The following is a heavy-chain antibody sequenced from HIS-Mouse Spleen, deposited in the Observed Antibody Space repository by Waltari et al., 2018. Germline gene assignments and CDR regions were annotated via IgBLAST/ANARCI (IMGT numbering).Heavy chain of an antibody. Sequence: VHLVESAGGCVRTGGSVLRGCASCGFTFSSEWMSWVRQAPGKGLEWVANIKQDGSEKYYVDSVKGRFTISRDNAKNSLYLQMNSLRAEDTAVYYCARERRGPGWFDPWGQGTLVTVSS. CDR3: ARERRGPGWFDP. J-gene: IGHJ5*02. CDR2: IKQDGSEK. V-gene: IGHV3-7*01. CDR1: GFTFSSEW. D-gene: IGHD5-12*01.